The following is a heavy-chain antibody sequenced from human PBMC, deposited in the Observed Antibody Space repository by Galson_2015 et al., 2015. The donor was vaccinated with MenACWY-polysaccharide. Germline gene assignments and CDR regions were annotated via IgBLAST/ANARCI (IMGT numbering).Heavy chain of an antibody. D-gene: IGHD3-3*01. CDR2: ISSNGVST. J-gene: IGHJ4*02. Sequence: YVSAISSNGVSTHYANPVKDRFIISRDNSRDTLYLQMGSLRAEDMAVYYCARGGTYDFWRGDPFDYWGQGTLVTVSS. V-gene: IGHV3-64*01. CDR3: ARGGTYDFWRGDPFDY.